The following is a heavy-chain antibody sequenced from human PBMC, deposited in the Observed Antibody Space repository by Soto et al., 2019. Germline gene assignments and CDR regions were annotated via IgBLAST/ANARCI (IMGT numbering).Heavy chain of an antibody. Sequence: QVQLVQSGAEVKKLGASVKVSCKASGYTFTSYGISWVRQAPGQGLEWMGWISAYNGNTNYAQKLQGRVTMTTDTSTSTAYMELRSLRSDDTAVYYCARNSDIESQYYYYGMDVWGQGTTVTVSS. J-gene: IGHJ6*02. V-gene: IGHV1-18*04. CDR2: ISAYNGNT. CDR3: ARNSDIESQYYYYGMDV. D-gene: IGHD1-26*01. CDR1: GYTFTSYG.